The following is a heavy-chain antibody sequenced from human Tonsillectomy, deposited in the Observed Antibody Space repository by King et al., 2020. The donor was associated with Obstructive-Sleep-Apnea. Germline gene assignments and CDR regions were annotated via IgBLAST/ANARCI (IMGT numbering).Heavy chain of an antibody. CDR3: VRPFGSLSGFFDY. Sequence: QLQESGPELVKPSETLSLSCTGSGYSISRGYYWGWIRQPPGKGLEWIGSIYHTDSTYYNPSLKSRISMSVDTSKNQFSLKLSSVTAADTAVYYCVRPFGSLSGFFDYWGQGTLVTVSS. CDR1: GYSISRGYY. V-gene: IGHV4-38-2*02. D-gene: IGHD3-10*01. J-gene: IGHJ4*02. CDR2: IYHTDST.